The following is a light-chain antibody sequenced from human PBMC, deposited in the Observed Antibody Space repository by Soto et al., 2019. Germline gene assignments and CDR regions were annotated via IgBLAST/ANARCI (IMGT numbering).Light chain of an antibody. CDR2: TAS. J-gene: IGKJ1*01. CDR1: QSISTY. Sequence: IQLTQSPSTLSASVGDRVTITCRASQSISTYLNWYQQKPGKAPKVLIYTASSLQSGVPSRFGGSGSGTDFTLTISSLQPEDFATYYCQQSYSMPWTFGQGTKVDIK. CDR3: QQSYSMPWT. V-gene: IGKV1-39*01.